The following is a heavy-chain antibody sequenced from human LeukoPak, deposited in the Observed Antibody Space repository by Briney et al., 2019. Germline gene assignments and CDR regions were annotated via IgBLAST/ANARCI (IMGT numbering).Heavy chain of an antibody. V-gene: IGHV1-46*01. D-gene: IGHD5-12*01. Sequence: ASVKVSCKASGYTFTSYYMHWVRQAPGQGLEWMGIINPSGGSTSYAQKFQGRVTMTRDMSTSTVYMELSSLRPEDTAVYYCASGPRVATTEFDYWGQGTLVTVPS. CDR2: INPSGGST. CDR1: GYTFTSYY. CDR3: ASGPRVATTEFDY. J-gene: IGHJ4*02.